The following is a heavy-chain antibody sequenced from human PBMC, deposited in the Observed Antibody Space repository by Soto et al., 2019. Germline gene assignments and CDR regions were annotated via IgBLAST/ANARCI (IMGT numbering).Heavy chain of an antibody. CDR2: IYYSGST. J-gene: IGHJ5*02. CDR3: ASATRLTSPWFDP. V-gene: IGHV4-31*03. CDR1: GGSISSGGYY. Sequence: PSETLSLTCTVSGGSISSGGYYWSWIRQHPGKGLEWIGYIYYSGSTYYNPSLKSRVTISVDTSKNQFSLKLSSVTAADTAVYYCASATRLTSPWFDPWGQGTLVTVAS. D-gene: IGHD2-2*01.